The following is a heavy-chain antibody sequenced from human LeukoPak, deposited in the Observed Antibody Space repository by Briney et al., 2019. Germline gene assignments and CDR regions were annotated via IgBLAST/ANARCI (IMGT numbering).Heavy chain of an antibody. CDR1: GYTFTSYA. V-gene: IGHV1-18*01. CDR3: AREKLWFGEFPFDN. Sequence: ASVKVSCKASGYTFTSYAMNWVRQAPGQGLECVGSISTKNGYTKLAQKFQGRVAMTKDTSANTIYMDLKSLTFDDTAVYYCAREKLWFGEFPFDNWGQGTLVSVSS. D-gene: IGHD3-10*01. CDR2: ISTKNGYT. J-gene: IGHJ4*02.